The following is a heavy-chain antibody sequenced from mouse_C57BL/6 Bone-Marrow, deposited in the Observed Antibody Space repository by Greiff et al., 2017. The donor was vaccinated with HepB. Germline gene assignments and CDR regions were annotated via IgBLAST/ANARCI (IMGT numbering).Heavy chain of an antibody. CDR3: ARWTYVGWFAY. J-gene: IGHJ3*01. CDR1: GFTFSDYG. CDR2: ISSGSSTI. V-gene: IGHV5-17*01. Sequence: SGGGLVKPGGSLKLSCAASGFTFSDYGMHWVRQAPEKGLEWVAYISSGSSTIYYADTVKGRFTISRDNAKNTLFLQMTSLRSEDTAMYYCARWTYVGWFAYWGQGTLVTVSA. D-gene: IGHD5-1*01.